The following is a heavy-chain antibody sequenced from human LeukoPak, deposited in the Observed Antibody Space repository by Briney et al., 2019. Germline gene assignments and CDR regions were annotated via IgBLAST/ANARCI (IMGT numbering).Heavy chain of an antibody. CDR2: IYPGDSDT. J-gene: IGHJ4*02. Sequence: GESLKISCKGSGYSFTSYWIGWVRQMPGKGLEWMGIIYPGDSDTRYSPSFQGQVTISADKSISTAYLQWCSLKASDTAMYYCARYEPTYYDFWSGYYTPPSFDYWGQGTLVTVSS. V-gene: IGHV5-51*01. D-gene: IGHD3-3*01. CDR1: GYSFTSYW. CDR3: ARYEPTYYDFWSGYYTPPSFDY.